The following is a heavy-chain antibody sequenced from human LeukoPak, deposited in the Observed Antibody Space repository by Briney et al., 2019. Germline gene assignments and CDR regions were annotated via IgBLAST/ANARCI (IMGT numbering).Heavy chain of an antibody. CDR3: AKGGPQFFDY. CDR1: GFTFSNYV. D-gene: IGHD5-24*01. J-gene: IGHJ4*02. V-gene: IGHV3-23*01. CDR2: ISGSGGRS. Sequence: GGSLRLSCAASGFTFSNYVMNWVRQAPGKGLEWVSTISGSGGRSYSEDPVKGRFTISRDNSRNTLYLQMNSQRVEDTAIYYCAKGGPQFFDYWGQGTLVTVSS.